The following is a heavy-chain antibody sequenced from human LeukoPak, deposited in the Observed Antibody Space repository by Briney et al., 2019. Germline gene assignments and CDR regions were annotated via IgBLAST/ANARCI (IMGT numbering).Heavy chain of an antibody. CDR3: ARYRVVVVPAAIPGDYCYYMDV. CDR1: GDTFSTHW. Sequence: GESLKISCKGSGDTFSTHWIAWVRQKPGRGLEWMGTIYPGDSDTRYSPSFQGQVTISADKSINTAYLQWSSLKASDTAMYYCARYRVVVVPAAIPGDYCYYMDVWGKGTTVTVSS. V-gene: IGHV5-51*01. D-gene: IGHD2-2*02. J-gene: IGHJ6*03. CDR2: IYPGDSDT.